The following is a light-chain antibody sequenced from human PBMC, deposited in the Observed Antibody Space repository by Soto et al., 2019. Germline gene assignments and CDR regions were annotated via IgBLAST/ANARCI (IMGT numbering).Light chain of an antibody. J-gene: IGLJ1*01. CDR1: SSNIGSNT. CDR3: AAWDDSLSAYV. V-gene: IGLV1-44*01. CDR2: SDN. Sequence: QAVLTQPPSASGTPGQRVTISCSGSSSNIGSNTVNWYQQLPGTAPKLLVYSDNQRPSGVPDLFSGSKSGSSASLAISGLQSEDESDYYCAAWDDSLSAYVFATGTKLTVL.